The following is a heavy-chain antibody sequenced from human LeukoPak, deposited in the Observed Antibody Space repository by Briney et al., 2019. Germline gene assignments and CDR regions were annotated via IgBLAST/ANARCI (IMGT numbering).Heavy chain of an antibody. CDR1: GYSISTSSYY. J-gene: IGHJ4*02. V-gene: IGHV4-39*07. CDR2: VYQSGST. Sequence: SETLSLTCTVSGYSISTSSYYWGWLRQPPGKGLEWIGSVYQSGSTFYNPSLKSRVTIPVETSKNHFSQKLSSGTAADTAVYYWATYNTGMADFDYWGQGTQVTVSS. D-gene: IGHD5-18*01. CDR3: ATYNTGMADFDY.